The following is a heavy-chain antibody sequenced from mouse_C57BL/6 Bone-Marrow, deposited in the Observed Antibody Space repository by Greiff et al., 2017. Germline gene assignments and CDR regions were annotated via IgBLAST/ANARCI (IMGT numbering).Heavy chain of an antibody. Sequence: QVQLQQPGAELVKPGASVKMSCKASGYTFTSYWITWVKQRPGQGLEWIGDIYPGSGSTNYNEKFKSKATLTVDTSSSTAYMQLSSLTSEDSAVYYCATCITTVVATKYWHFDVWGTGTTVTVSS. J-gene: IGHJ1*03. CDR1: GYTFTSYW. D-gene: IGHD1-1*01. CDR3: ATCITTVVATKYWHFDV. CDR2: IYPGSGST. V-gene: IGHV1-55*01.